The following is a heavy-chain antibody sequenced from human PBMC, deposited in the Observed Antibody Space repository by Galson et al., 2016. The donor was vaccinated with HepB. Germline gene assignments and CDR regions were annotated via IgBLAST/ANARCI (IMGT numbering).Heavy chain of an antibody. CDR2: INHSGTT. CDR3: ARVSGNAFDI. CDR1: AGSISSGGYY. V-gene: IGHV4-31*03. J-gene: IGHJ3*02. Sequence: TLSLTCSVSAGSISSGGYYWSWIRPHPGKGLEWIGYINHSGTTYYNPSLSSRAAISVDTSKNQFSLEVSSVTAADTAVYYCARVSGNAFDIWGHGTMVTVSS.